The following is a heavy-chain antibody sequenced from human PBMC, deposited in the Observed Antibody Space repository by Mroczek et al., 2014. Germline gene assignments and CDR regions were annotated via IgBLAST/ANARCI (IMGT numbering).Heavy chain of an antibody. J-gene: IGHJ5*02. V-gene: IGHV4-61*02. D-gene: IGHD6-13*01. Sequence: QVQLQQSGPGLVKPSQTLSLTCTVSGGSISSGSYYWSWIRQPAGKGLEWIGRIYTSGSTNYNPSLKSRVTMSVDTSKNQFSLKLSSVTAADTAVYYCAREEEGIRIGKGGGGPRAKFDPWGQGTLVTVSS. CDR1: GGSISSGSYY. CDR2: IYTSGST. CDR3: AREEEGIRIGKGGGGPRAKFDP.